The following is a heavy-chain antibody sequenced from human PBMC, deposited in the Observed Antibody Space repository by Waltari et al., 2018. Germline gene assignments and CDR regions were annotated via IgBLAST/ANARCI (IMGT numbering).Heavy chain of an antibody. D-gene: IGHD6-13*01. V-gene: IGHV1-24*01. CDR3: HLTGRNIVLAGGTPSFYSYMDV. Sequence: QVQVEQSGSEVKRPGASVRVSCTVPGYTLAGLSIDWVRQGSAKGLEWMGRLDREDGETTYSQHFQGRITVTEDTSTNTAYMGLRTLVSDDTAVYFCHLTGRNIVLAGGTPSFYSYMDVWGRGTTVTVS. CDR2: LDREDGET. J-gene: IGHJ6*03. CDR1: GYTLAGLS.